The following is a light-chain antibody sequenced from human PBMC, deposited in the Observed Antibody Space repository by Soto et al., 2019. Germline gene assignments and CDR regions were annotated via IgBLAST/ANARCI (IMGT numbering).Light chain of an antibody. CDR1: QSVSSY. CDR2: DAS. CDR3: QQRRNWPLTWT. V-gene: IGKV3-11*01. J-gene: IGKJ1*01. Sequence: TQSPSTLSLPPGERATLSCRASQSVSSYLAWYQQKPGQAPRLLIYDASNRATGIPARFSGSGSGTDFTLTISSLEPEDFAVYYCQQRRNWPLTWTFGQGTKV.